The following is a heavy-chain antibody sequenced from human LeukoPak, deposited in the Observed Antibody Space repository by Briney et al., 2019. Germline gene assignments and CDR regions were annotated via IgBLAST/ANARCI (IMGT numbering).Heavy chain of an antibody. V-gene: IGHV4-4*07. J-gene: IGHJ6*03. CDR1: GGSISSYY. Sequence: PSETLSLTCTVSGGSISSYYWSWIRQPAGKGLEWIGRIYTSGSTNYNPSLKSRVTMSVDTSKNQFSLKLSSVTAADTAVYYCAREDIVVVPAAHGYYMDVWGKGTTVTVSS. CDR2: IYTSGST. D-gene: IGHD2-2*01. CDR3: AREDIVVVPAAHGYYMDV.